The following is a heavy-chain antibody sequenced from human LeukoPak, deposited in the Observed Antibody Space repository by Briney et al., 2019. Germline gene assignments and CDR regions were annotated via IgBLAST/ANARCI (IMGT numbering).Heavy chain of an antibody. J-gene: IGHJ5*02. Sequence: SETLSLTCTVSGYSISSGYYWGWIRQPPGKGLEWIGNIYHSGSSYYNPSLKSRVTISVDTSKNQFSLKLSSVTAADTAVYYCARGGVGPTAGWFDPWGQGTLVTVSS. CDR1: GYSISSGYY. V-gene: IGHV4-38-2*02. CDR2: IYHSGSS. D-gene: IGHD1-26*01. CDR3: ARGGVGPTAGWFDP.